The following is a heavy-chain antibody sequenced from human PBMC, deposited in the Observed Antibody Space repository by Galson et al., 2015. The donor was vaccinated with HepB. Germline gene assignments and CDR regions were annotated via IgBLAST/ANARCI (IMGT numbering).Heavy chain of an antibody. D-gene: IGHD1-14*01. Sequence: SLRLSCAASGFTFSNYGMNWVRQAPGKGLEWVSYISSSSSTIYYADSVKGRFTISRDNAKKSLNLQMNSLRDEDTAVYYCARASYASTWSTGYWGPGSLVTVSS. V-gene: IGHV3-48*02. CDR3: ARASYASTWSTGY. J-gene: IGHJ4*02. CDR2: ISSSSSTI. CDR1: GFTFSNYG.